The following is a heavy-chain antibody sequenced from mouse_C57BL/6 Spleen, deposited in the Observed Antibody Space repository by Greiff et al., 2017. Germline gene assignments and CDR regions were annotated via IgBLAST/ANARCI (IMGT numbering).Heavy chain of an antibody. Sequence: EVKLVESGGGLVKPGGSLKLSCAASGFTFSSYAMSWVRQTPEKRLEWVATISDGGSYTYYPDNVKGRFTISRDNAKNNLYLQMSHLKSEDTAMYYCARAGYGSRGAMDYWGQGTSVTVSS. CDR3: ARAGYGSRGAMDY. CDR1: GFTFSSYA. CDR2: ISDGGSYT. V-gene: IGHV5-4*03. J-gene: IGHJ4*01. D-gene: IGHD1-1*01.